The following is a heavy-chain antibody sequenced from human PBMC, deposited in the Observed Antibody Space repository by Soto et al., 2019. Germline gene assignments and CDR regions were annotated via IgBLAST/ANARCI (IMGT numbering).Heavy chain of an antibody. Sequence: EVQLLESGGGVVQPGGSLRLSCAASGFTFSSYAMSWVRQAPGKGLEWVSAISGSGGSTYYADSVKGRFTISRDNSQNKQYLQMNSLRAEDTAVYYCSKSPGGYDSNVVWGQGTLVTVSS. V-gene: IGHV3-23*01. D-gene: IGHD5-12*01. J-gene: IGHJ4*02. CDR1: GFTFSSYA. CDR2: ISGSGGST. CDR3: SKSPGGYDSNVV.